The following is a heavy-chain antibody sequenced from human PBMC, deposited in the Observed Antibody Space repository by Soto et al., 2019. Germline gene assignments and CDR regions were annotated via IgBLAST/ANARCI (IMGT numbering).Heavy chain of an antibody. CDR3: ARNFADPDYCHYYYYMDV. J-gene: IGHJ6*03. V-gene: IGHV4-59*01. D-gene: IGHD3-16*01. CDR2: ISHSGST. CDR1: GGSISRYY. Sequence: QVQLQESGPGLVKPSETLSLTCTVSGGSISRYYWSWIRQPPGRGLDWIAYISHSGSTNYNPSLKSRVTLSVDTSKNQFSLNLSSVTAADTAVYFCARNFADPDYCHYYYYMDVWGKGTTVTVSS.